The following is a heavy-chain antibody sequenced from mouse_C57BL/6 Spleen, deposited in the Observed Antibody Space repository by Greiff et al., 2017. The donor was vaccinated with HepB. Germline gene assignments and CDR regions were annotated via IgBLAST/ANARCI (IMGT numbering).Heavy chain of an antibody. J-gene: IGHJ4*01. Sequence: QVQLQQSGAELVRPGTSVKVSCKASGYAFTNYLIEWVKQRPGQGLEWIGVINPRSGGTNYNEKFKGKATLTADKSSSTAYMQLSSLTSEDSAVYFCARRPSYDYAMDYWGQGTSVTVSS. CDR2: INPRSGGT. V-gene: IGHV1-54*01. CDR3: ARRPSYDYAMDY. D-gene: IGHD2-3*01. CDR1: GYAFTNYL.